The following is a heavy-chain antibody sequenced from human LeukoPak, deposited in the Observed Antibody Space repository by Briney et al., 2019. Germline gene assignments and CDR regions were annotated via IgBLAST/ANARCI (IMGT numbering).Heavy chain of an antibody. CDR2: IDTAGGT. CDR3: VRELMGPGRYYYMDA. Sequence: GGSLTLSCAASGFTFSNYDMHWVRQATGKALEWVSSIDTAGGTYYPGSVKGRFTISRENSKNSLYLQMDTLRAEDTAVYFCVRELMGPGRYYYMDAWGKGTTVTVSS. D-gene: IGHD2-8*01. CDR1: GFTFSNYD. J-gene: IGHJ6*03. V-gene: IGHV3-13*01.